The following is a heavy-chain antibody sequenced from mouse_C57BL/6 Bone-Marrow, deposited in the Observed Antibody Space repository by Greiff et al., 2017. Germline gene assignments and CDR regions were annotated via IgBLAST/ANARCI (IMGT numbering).Heavy chain of an antibody. D-gene: IGHD4-1*01. CDR2: IHPNSGST. J-gene: IGHJ2*01. CDR1: GYTFTSYW. V-gene: IGHV1-64*01. CDR3: ARVELGFDY. Sequence: VQLKQSGAELVKPGASVKLSCKASGYTFTSYWMHWVKQRPGQGLEWIGMIHPNSGSTNYNEKFKSKATLTVDKSSSTAYMQLSSLTSEDSAVYYCARVELGFDYWGQGTTLTVSS.